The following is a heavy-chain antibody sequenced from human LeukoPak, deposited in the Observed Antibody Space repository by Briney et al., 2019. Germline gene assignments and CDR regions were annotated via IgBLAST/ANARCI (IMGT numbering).Heavy chain of an antibody. Sequence: SETLSLTCTVSGGSTSSYYWSWIRQPPGKGLEWIGYIYYSGSTNYNPSLKSRVTISPDTSKKQFSLKLSSVTAADTAVYYCARSITMVRGVLLYAFDIWGQGTLVTVSS. CDR2: IYYSGST. D-gene: IGHD3-10*01. CDR1: GGSTSSYY. CDR3: ARSITMVRGVLLYAFDI. J-gene: IGHJ3*02. V-gene: IGHV4-59*08.